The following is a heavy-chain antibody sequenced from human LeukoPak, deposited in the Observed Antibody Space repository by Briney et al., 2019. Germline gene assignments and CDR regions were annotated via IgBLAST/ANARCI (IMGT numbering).Heavy chain of an antibody. Sequence: SETLSLTCAVYGGSFSGYYWSWIRQPPGKGLEWIGEINHSGSTNYNPSLKSRVTISVDTSKNQFSLKLSSVTAADTAVYYCARPRYCSGGSCPWRYYYHYMDVWGKGTTVTVSS. J-gene: IGHJ6*03. CDR3: ARPRYCSGGSCPWRYYYHYMDV. V-gene: IGHV4-34*01. CDR2: INHSGST. CDR1: GGSFSGYY. D-gene: IGHD2-15*01.